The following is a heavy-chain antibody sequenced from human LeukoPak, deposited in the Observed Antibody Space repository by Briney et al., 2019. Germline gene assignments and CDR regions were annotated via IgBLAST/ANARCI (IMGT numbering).Heavy chain of an antibody. J-gene: IGHJ4*02. D-gene: IGHD2/OR15-2a*01. CDR3: AKAYFSHDTGELFDY. CDR2: ISVSGDRT. CDR1: GFTFSNYA. V-gene: IGHV3-23*01. Sequence: PGGSLRLSCAVSGFTFSNYAMSWVRQTPGKGLEWVSGISVSGDRTTYADSVNGQFTISRDNSKNALYLQMNSLRAEDTALYYCAKAYFSHDTGELFDYWGQGTLVTVSS.